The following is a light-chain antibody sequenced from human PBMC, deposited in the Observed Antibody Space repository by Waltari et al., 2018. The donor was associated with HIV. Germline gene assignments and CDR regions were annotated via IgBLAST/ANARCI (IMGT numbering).Light chain of an antibody. V-gene: IGLV3-25*03. Sequence: SYDLTQPPSVSVSPGQTAEITCSGDALPSQHGHWYQQKPGQAPMLMIDSDHARTSGIPGRFSGSTSGTTVTLPIRGVQAEDEADYYCQSTDISGTLVVFGGGTKLTVL. CDR2: SDH. CDR1: ALPSQH. CDR3: QSTDISGTLVV. J-gene: IGLJ2*01.